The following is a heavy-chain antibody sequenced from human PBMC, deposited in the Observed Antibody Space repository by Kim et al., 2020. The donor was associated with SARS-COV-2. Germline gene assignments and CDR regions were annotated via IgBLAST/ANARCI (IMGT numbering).Heavy chain of an antibody. D-gene: IGHD4-17*01. Sequence: GRFTMSRDNANNTLSLQMDNLKGEDTAVYYCARDYGRSFDLWGQGTLVTVSS. V-gene: IGHV3-11*06. J-gene: IGHJ4*02. CDR3: ARDYGRSFDL.